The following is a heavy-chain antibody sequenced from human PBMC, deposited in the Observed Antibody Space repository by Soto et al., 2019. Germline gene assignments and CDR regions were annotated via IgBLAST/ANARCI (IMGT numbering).Heavy chain of an antibody. D-gene: IGHD2-21*01. CDR3: VRGACDCYDGNGYLGRH. V-gene: IGHV3-74*01. CDR1: GFTFSSYW. J-gene: IGHJ1*01. Sequence: EVQLVESGGGLVQPGGSLRLSCTASGFTFSSYWMHWVRQAPGKGLEWVSRIKSDGSWALYADSMEGRLTISRDNAKNXLDLQMNSLRAEDTAGYYWVRGACDCYDGNGYLGRHWGQGTLVTDSS. CDR2: IKSDGSWA.